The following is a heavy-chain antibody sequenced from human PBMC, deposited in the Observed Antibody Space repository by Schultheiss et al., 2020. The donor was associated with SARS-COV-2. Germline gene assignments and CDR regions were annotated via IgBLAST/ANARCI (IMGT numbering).Heavy chain of an antibody. Sequence: SETLSLTCTVSGGSISSGGYYWSWIRQHPGKGLEWIGYIYYSGSTYYNPSLKSRVTISVDTSKNQFSLKLSSVTAAVTAVYYCARVSCSSTSCSGDYYYGMDVWGQGTTVTVSS. CDR2: IYYSGST. CDR3: ARVSCSSTSCSGDYYYGMDV. D-gene: IGHD2-2*01. J-gene: IGHJ6*02. CDR1: GGSISSGGYY. V-gene: IGHV4-31*03.